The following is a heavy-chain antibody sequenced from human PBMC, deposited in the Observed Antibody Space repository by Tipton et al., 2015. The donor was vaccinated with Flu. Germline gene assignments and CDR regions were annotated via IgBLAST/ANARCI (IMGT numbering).Heavy chain of an antibody. D-gene: IGHD3-22*01. CDR2: IPGSGEST. J-gene: IGHJ4*02. CDR1: GFPFSTYA. CDR3: AKWVRFYDSDGYYFLDS. V-gene: IGHV3-23*01. Sequence: SLRLSCAASGFPFSTYAMTWVRQAPGRGLEWISTIPGSGESTYYADSVKGRFTISRDNSKNMVFLQMNNLRAEDTAVYYCAKWVRFYDSDGYYFLDSWGQGTLVTVSS.